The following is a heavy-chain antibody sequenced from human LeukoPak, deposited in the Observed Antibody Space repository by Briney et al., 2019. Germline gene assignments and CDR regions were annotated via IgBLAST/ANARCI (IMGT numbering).Heavy chain of an antibody. CDR2: ISSSSSTI. J-gene: IGHJ4*02. Sequence: PGGSLRLSCAASGFTFSSYSMNWVRQAPGKGLEWVSYISSSSSTIYYADSVKGRFTISRDNAKNSLYLQMNSLRAEDTAVYYCARENLVLQRDGSGWHPLGFDYWGQGTLVTVSS. V-gene: IGHV3-48*01. CDR1: GFTFSSYS. CDR3: ARENLVLQRDGSGWHPLGFDY. D-gene: IGHD6-19*01.